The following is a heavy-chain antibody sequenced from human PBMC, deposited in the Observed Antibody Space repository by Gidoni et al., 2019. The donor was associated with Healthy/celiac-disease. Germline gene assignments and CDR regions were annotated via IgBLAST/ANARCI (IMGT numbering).Heavy chain of an antibody. CDR2: INPSGGST. CDR1: GYTFTSYY. J-gene: IGHJ4*02. V-gene: IGHV1-46*01. D-gene: IGHD6-13*01. Sequence: QVQLVQSGAEVKKPGASVTVSCKASGYTFTSYYMHWVRQAPGQGLEWMGIINPSGGSTSYAQKFQGRVTMTRETSTSTVYMELSSLRSEDTAVYYCARDGRIAAADPDYWGQGTLVTVSS. CDR3: ARDGRIAAADPDY.